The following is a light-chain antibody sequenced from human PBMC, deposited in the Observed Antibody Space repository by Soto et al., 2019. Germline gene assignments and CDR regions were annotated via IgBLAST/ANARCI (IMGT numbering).Light chain of an antibody. CDR2: DAS. CDR3: QQYNSYPYT. J-gene: IGKJ2*01. V-gene: IGKV1-5*01. Sequence: DIQMTQSPSTLSASVGDRVTITCRASQSISSWLAWYQQKPGKAPKLLIYDASSMESGFPSRFSGSGSGTEFPLTSSSLPDDEFATYYCQQYNSYPYTFGQGTKLEIK. CDR1: QSISSW.